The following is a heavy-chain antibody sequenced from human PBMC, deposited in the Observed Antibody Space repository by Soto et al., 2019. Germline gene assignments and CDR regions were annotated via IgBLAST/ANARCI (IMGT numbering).Heavy chain of an antibody. J-gene: IGHJ4*02. CDR1: GFTLSSYS. CDR3: ARETGLRSSGWSYYFDF. V-gene: IGHV3-48*02. D-gene: IGHD6-19*01. Sequence: VKLVESGGGMVQPGGSLRVSCAASGFTLSSYSMHWVRQAPGKGLEWVSYISGSGGTIYYADSVKGRFTISRDNARNALSVQMNSLRDEDTAVYFCARETGLRSSGWSYYFDFWGQGTRVTVSS. CDR2: ISGSGGTI.